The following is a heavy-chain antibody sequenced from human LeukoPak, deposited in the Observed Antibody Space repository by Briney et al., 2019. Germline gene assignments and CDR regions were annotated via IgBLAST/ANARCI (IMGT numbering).Heavy chain of an antibody. Sequence: SETLSLTCTVSGDSIRSGSYYWGWIRQDPGKGLEWIVYIYYSGSTYDNPSLKSQYTVSEDTSKNQFSLKLTSVAAADTAVYYCARRAPSAGYFDLWGRGTLVSVSS. CDR2: IYYSGST. CDR1: GDSIRSGSYY. J-gene: IGHJ2*01. CDR3: ARRAPSAGYFDL. V-gene: IGHV4-31*01.